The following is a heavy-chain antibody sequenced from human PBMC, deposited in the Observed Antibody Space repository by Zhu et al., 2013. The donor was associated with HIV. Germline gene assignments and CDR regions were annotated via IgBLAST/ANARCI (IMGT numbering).Heavy chain of an antibody. CDR2: FSPYGGAT. CDR1: GYTFTGHY. Sequence: QELLLQSGAEVRWPGASVKVSCKASGYTFTGHYIHWVRQAPGQGLEWMGWFSPYGGATNYAQKFQGRVSMTGDTTIHTAYMQLNRLVYDDTAVYYCARDERALDVWGQGTMVTVSS. J-gene: IGHJ3*01. CDR3: ARDERALDV. D-gene: IGHD6-25*01. V-gene: IGHV1-2*02.